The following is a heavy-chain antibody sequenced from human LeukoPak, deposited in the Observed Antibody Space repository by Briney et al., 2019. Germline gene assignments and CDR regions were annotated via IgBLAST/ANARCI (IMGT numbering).Heavy chain of an antibody. V-gene: IGHV4-39*07. CDR3: ARDSGSGFDY. D-gene: IGHD3-10*01. CDR1: GGSISSSSYY. J-gene: IGHJ4*02. CDR2: IYYSGST. Sequence: SETLSLTCTVSGGSISSSSYYWGWIRQPPGKGLEWIGSIYYSGSTYYNPSLKSRVTISVDTSKNQFSLKLSSVTAADTAVYCCARDSGSGFDYWGQGTLVTVSS.